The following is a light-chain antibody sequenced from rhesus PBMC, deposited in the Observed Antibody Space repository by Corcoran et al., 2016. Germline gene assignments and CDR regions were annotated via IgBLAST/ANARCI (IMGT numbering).Light chain of an antibody. V-gene: IGKV1-19*01. CDR2: YAS. J-gene: IGKJ1*01. Sequence: DIQMTQSPSSLSASVGDKVTITCHASQGISSWLAWYQQKPGKAPKPQIYYASSLQSGVPSRFSGSGSWTDDTLTISSLQPEEFATYYGQQYDDLPRTFGQGTKVEIK. CDR3: QQYDDLPRT. CDR1: QGISSW.